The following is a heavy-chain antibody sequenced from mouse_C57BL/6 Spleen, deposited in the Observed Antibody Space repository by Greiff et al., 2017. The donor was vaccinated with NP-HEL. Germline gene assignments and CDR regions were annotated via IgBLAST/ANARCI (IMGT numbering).Heavy chain of an antibody. CDR1: GYSITSGYY. CDR2: ISYDGSN. V-gene: IGHV3-6*01. Sequence: EVQLVESGPGLVKPSQSLSLTCSVTGYSITSGYYWNCIRQFPGNKLEWMGYISYDGSNNYNPSLKNRISITRDTSKNQFFLKLNSVTTEDTATYYCARDGYSRFDYWGQGTTLTVSS. D-gene: IGHD2-12*01. J-gene: IGHJ2*01. CDR3: ARDGYSRFDY.